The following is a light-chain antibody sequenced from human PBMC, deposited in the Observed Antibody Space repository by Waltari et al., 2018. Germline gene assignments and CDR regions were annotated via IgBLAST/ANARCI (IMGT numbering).Light chain of an antibody. Sequence: DIQMSQSPSSLSASLGDSVTIPCRASQGISNYLSWFQQKPGQAPKSLIYAASSWQREVPSKLSGSRSATDFTLTISSLQPEDVATYYCQQYYTFPRTFGPGTKV. V-gene: IGKV1-16*02. CDR2: AAS. J-gene: IGKJ3*01. CDR1: QGISNY. CDR3: QQYYTFPRT.